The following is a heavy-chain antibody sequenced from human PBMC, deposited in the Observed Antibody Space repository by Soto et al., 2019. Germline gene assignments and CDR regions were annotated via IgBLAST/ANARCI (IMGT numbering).Heavy chain of an antibody. J-gene: IGHJ5*02. D-gene: IGHD1-1*01. CDR3: AKNETTRPWCEP. CDR1: GGSIRNGYYY. CDR2: IYYIGTT. Sequence: TLSLTCTVSGGSIRNGYYYWSWILQLPGKGLEWIGNIYYIGTTSYNPSLKSRVTISIDTSKNQFSLKLRSVVAADTAIYYCAKNETTRPWCEPWGQGNMVTVSS. V-gene: IGHV4-31*03.